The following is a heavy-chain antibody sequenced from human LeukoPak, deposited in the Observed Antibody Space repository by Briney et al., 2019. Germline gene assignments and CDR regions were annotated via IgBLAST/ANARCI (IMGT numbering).Heavy chain of an antibody. J-gene: IGHJ6*02. CDR1: GFTFSTFV. V-gene: IGHV3-23*01. Sequence: GGSLRLSCAASGFTFSTFVMSWVRQAPGKGPEWVSGISASGGSTYYADSVKGRFTISRDNSKNSLYLQMNSLRAEDTAVYYCARVGAVAGPDYYYYGMDVWGQGTTVTVSS. CDR2: ISASGGST. CDR3: ARVGAVAGPDYYYYGMDV. D-gene: IGHD6-19*01.